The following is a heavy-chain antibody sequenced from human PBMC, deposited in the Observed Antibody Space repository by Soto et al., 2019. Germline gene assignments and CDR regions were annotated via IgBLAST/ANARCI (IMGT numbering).Heavy chain of an antibody. J-gene: IGHJ6*02. CDR2: IIPIFGTA. Sequence: QVQLVQSGAEVKKPGSSVKVSCKASGGTFSSYAISWVRQAPGQGLEWMGGIIPIFGTANYAQKFQGRVTITADESTSTAYMELSSLRSEDTAVYYCARAWGELRDGYNNYYYYGMDVWGQGTTVTVSS. D-gene: IGHD3-16*01. V-gene: IGHV1-69*01. CDR1: GGTFSSYA. CDR3: ARAWGELRDGYNNYYYYGMDV.